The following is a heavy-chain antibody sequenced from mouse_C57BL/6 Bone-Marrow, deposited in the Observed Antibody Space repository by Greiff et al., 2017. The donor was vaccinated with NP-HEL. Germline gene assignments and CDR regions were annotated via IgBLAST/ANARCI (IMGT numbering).Heavy chain of an antibody. V-gene: IGHV1-64*01. J-gene: IGHJ4*01. CDR3: ARGYYGYDEGRAMDY. CDR1: GYTFTSYW. D-gene: IGHD2-2*01. CDR2: IHPNSGST. Sequence: VQLQQPGAELVKPGASVKLSCKASGYTFTSYWMHWVKQRPGQGLEWIGMIHPNSGSTNYNEKFKSKATLTVDKSYSTAYMQLSSLTSEDSAVYYCARGYYGYDEGRAMDYWGQGTSVTVSS.